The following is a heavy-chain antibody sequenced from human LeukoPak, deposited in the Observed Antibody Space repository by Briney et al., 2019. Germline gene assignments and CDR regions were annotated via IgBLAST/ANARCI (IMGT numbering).Heavy chain of an antibody. CDR1: GFTFSSYS. J-gene: IGHJ4*02. CDR3: ARDHVVGRGIAVAIPDY. V-gene: IGHV3-21*01. Sequence: GGSLRLSCAASGFTFSSYSMNWVRQAPGKGLEWVPSISSSSYYIYYADSVKGRFTISRDNAKNSLYLQMNSLRAEDTAVYYCARDHVVGRGIAVAIPDYWGQGTLVTVSS. CDR2: ISSSSYYI. D-gene: IGHD6-19*01.